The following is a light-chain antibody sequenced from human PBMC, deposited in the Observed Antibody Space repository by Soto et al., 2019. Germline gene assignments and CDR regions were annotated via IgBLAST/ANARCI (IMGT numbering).Light chain of an antibody. V-gene: IGKV3-15*01. CDR2: GAS. Sequence: EIVMTQSPATLSVSPGERATHSCRASQSVSSNLAWYQQKPGQAPRLLIYGASTRATGIPARFSGSGSGTEFNLTISSLQSEDFAVYYCQQYNNWPPYTFGQGTKLEIK. J-gene: IGKJ2*01. CDR3: QQYNNWPPYT. CDR1: QSVSSN.